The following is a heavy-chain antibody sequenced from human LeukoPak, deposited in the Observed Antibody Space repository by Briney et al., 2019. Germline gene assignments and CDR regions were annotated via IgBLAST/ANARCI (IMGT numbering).Heavy chain of an antibody. D-gene: IGHD3-16*01. CDR1: GGTFSSYG. V-gene: IGHV1-18*01. CDR2: ISVYNGNT. Sequence: GASVKVSCKASGGTFSSYGISWLRQAPGQGLEWVGWISVYNGNTNYAHKLQGRVTMTTDPSTSTAYMELRSLISDDTAMYYCARTLQRGFYDYVWGSYDYWGQGTLVTVSS. J-gene: IGHJ4*02. CDR3: ARTLQRGFYDYVWGSYDY.